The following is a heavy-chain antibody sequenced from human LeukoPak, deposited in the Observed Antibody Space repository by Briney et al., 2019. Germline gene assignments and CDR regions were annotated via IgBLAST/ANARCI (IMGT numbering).Heavy chain of an antibody. CDR2: INHSGST. Sequence: KPSETLSLTCAVYGGSFSGYYWSWIRQPPGKGLEWIGEINHSGSTNYNPSLKSRVTISVDTSKNQFSLKLSSVTAADTAVYYCARGMVGATNNWFDPWGQGTLVTVSS. J-gene: IGHJ5*02. D-gene: IGHD1-26*01. CDR1: GGSFSGYY. V-gene: IGHV4-34*01. CDR3: ARGMVGATNNWFDP.